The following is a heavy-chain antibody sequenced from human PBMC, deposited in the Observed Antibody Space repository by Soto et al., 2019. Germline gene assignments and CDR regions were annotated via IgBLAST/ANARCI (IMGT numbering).Heavy chain of an antibody. D-gene: IGHD3-10*01. V-gene: IGHV4-59*01. J-gene: IGHJ4*02. CDR3: ARTVVIRGIIIREFDY. Sequence: SETLSPTCIVSGDSISGYYWSSIRHSPGKRLEWIGYIFYTGTTNYNPSLKSRFTISVDTSKNQFSLNLSSVTAADTAVYYCARTVVIRGIIIREFDYWGQGNLVTFS. CDR1: GDSISGYY. CDR2: IFYTGTT.